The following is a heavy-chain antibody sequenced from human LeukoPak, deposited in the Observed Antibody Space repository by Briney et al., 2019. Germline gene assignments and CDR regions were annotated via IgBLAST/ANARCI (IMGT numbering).Heavy chain of an antibody. CDR3: ARAVNYDFWSGYPNWFDP. CDR1: GGSISSYY. V-gene: IGHV4-59*01. J-gene: IGHJ5*02. Sequence: SETLSLTCTVSGGSISSYYWSWIRQPPGKGLEWIGYIYYSGSTNYNPSLKSRVTISVDTPKNQFSLKLSSVTAADMAVYYCARAVNYDFWSGYPNWFDPWGQGTLVTVSS. D-gene: IGHD3-3*01. CDR2: IYYSGST.